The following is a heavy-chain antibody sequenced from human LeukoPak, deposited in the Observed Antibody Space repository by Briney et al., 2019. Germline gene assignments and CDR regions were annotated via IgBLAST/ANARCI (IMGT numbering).Heavy chain of an antibody. CDR2: ISWNSGSI. CDR3: VHSSSWEEGPAFDI. Sequence: GGSLRLSCAASGFTFDDYAMHWVRQAPGKGLEWVSGISWNSGSIGYADSVKGRFTISRDNAKNSLYLQMNSLRAEDTALYYCVHSSSWEEGPAFDIWGQGTMVTVSS. V-gene: IGHV3-9*01. J-gene: IGHJ3*02. CDR1: GFTFDDYA. D-gene: IGHD6-13*01.